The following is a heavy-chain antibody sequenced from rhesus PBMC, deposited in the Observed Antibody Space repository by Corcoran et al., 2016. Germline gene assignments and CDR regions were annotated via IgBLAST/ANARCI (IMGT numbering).Heavy chain of an antibody. D-gene: IGHD7-45*01. V-gene: IGHV3-13*01. CDR3: IGELFPYYYGLDS. J-gene: IGHJ6*01. CDR2: IRNKANSYTT. Sequence: EVQLVESGGGLGQPGGSLRLSCAASGFSCSNYYMNWVRQAQGKGLKWGGLIRNKANSYTTEYAAALKGRFTISRDDSKNTLYLQMSSLKTEDTALYYCIGELFPYYYGLDSWGQGVVVTVSS. CDR1: GFSCSNYY.